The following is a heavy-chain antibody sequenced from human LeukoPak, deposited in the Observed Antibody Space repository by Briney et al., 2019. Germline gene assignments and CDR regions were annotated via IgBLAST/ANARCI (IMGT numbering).Heavy chain of an antibody. CDR2: ISSNGGST. D-gene: IGHD5-24*01. Sequence: PGGSLRLSCAASGFTFSSYAMHWVRQAPGKGLEYASAISSNGGSTYYANSVKGRFTISRDNSKNTLYLQMGSLRAEDMAVYYCARGNMATITNWFDPWGQGTLVTVSS. CDR3: ARGNMATITNWFDP. CDR1: GFTFSSYA. J-gene: IGHJ5*02. V-gene: IGHV3-64*01.